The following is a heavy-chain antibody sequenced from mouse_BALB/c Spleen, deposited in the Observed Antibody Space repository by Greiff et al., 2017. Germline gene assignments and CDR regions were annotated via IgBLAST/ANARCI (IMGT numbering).Heavy chain of an antibody. J-gene: IGHJ4*01. CDR1: GFTFSSYA. D-gene: IGHD2-1*01. CDR2: ISSGGSYT. V-gene: IGHV5-9-3*01. CDR3: ARHEGGNYGDAKDY. Sequence: EVKLMESGGGLVKPGGSLKLSCAASGFTFSSYAMSWVRQTPEKRLEWVATISSGGSYTYYPDSVKGRFTISRDNAKNTLYLQMSSLRSEDTAMYYCARHEGGNYGDAKDYWGQGTSVTVSS.